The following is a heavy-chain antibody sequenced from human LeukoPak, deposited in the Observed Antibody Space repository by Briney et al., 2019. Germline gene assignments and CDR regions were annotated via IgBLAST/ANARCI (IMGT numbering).Heavy chain of an antibody. V-gene: IGHV3-48*04. CDR1: GFTFSSYG. CDR2: ISSGSSII. CDR3: AREGQSNDAFDI. Sequence: GGSLRLSCAASGFTFSSYGMHWVRQAPGKGLEWVSYISSGSSIIYYADSVKGRFTISRDNAKNSLYLQMNSLRAEDTAVYYCAREGQSNDAFDIWGQGTMVTVSS. J-gene: IGHJ3*02.